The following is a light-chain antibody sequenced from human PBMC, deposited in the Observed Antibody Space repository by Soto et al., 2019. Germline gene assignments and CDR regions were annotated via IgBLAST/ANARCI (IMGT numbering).Light chain of an antibody. Sequence: EIVLTQSPGTLSLSPGERATLSCRASQSVGSNYLAWYQQTPGQAPRLLIHGASTRATGIPDRFSGSGSGTDFTLTFSRLESEDSAVYYCHQYASSPLTVGQGTRLEIK. CDR2: GAS. J-gene: IGKJ5*01. CDR3: HQYASSPLT. V-gene: IGKV3-20*01. CDR1: QSVGSNY.